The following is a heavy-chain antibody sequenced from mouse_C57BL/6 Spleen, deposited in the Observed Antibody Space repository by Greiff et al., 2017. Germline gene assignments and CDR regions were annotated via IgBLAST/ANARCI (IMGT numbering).Heavy chain of an antibody. V-gene: IGHV5-6*01. Sequence: DVQLVESGGDLVKPGGSLKLSCAASGFTFSSYGMSWVRQTPDKRLEWVATISSGGSYTYYPDSVKGRFTISRDNAKNTLYLQMSSLKSEDTAMYYCASGNWYFDVWGTGTTVTVSS. D-gene: IGHD1-1*02. CDR3: ASGNWYFDV. CDR2: ISSGGSYT. CDR1: GFTFSSYG. J-gene: IGHJ1*03.